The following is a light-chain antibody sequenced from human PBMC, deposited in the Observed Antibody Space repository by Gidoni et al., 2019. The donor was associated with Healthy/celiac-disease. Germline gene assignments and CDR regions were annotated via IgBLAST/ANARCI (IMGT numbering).Light chain of an antibody. J-gene: IGKJ4*01. CDR2: WAS. V-gene: IGKV4-1*01. CDR3: KQYYSTPLT. Sequence: DIVMTQSPDSLAVSLGERATINCKSSQSVLYSSNNKNYLVWYHQKPGQPPKLLIYWASTRESGVHDRFSGSGSGTDLTLTISSLQAEDVAVYYCKQYYSTPLTFGGXTKVEIK. CDR1: QSVLYSSNNKNY.